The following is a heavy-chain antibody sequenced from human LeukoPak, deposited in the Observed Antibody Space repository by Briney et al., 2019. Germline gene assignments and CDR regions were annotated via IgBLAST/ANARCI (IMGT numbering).Heavy chain of an antibody. CDR1: GFTFSSYS. D-gene: IGHD6-13*01. CDR2: ISSSSSYI. Sequence: GGSLRLSCAASGFTFSSYSMNWVRQAPGKGLEWVSSISSSSSYIYYADSVKGRFTISRDNAKNSLYLQMNSLRAEDTAVYYCARTPGYSSSWYLYYFDYWGQGTLVTVSS. CDR3: ARTPGYSSSWYLYYFDY. J-gene: IGHJ4*02. V-gene: IGHV3-21*01.